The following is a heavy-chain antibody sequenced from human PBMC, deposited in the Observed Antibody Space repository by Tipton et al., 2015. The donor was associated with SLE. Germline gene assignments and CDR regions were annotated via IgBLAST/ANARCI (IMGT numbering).Heavy chain of an antibody. CDR3: ALIRRWELGPFDY. CDR1: GFTFSSYG. J-gene: IGHJ4*02. CDR2: ISYDGSNK. V-gene: IGHV3-30*19. D-gene: IGHD1-26*01. Sequence: SLRLSCAASGFTFSSYGMHWVRQAPGKGLEWVAVISYDGSNKYYADSVKGRFTISRDNSKNTLYLQMNSLRTEDTAMYYCALIRRWELGPFDYWGQGTLVTVSP.